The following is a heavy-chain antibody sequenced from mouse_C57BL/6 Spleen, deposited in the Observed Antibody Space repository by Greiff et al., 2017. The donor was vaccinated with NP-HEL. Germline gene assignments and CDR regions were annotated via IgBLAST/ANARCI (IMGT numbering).Heavy chain of an antibody. V-gene: IGHV1-15*01. CDR3: TRDGGNSYAMDY. CDR2: IDPETGGT. Sequence: QVQLQQSGAELVRPGASVTLSCKASGYTFTDYEMHWVKQTPVHGLEWIGAIDPETGGTAYNQKFKGKAILTADKSSSTAYMELRSLTSEDSAVYYCTRDGGNSYAMDYWGQGTSVTVSS. D-gene: IGHD2-1*01. CDR1: GYTFTDYE. J-gene: IGHJ4*01.